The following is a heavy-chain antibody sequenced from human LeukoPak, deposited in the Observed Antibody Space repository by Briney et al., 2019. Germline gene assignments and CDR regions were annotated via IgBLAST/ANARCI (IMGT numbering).Heavy chain of an antibody. Sequence: ASETLSLTCAVYGGSFSGYYWSWIRQPPGKGLEWIGEINDSGSTNYNPSLKSRVTISVDTSKNQFSLKLSSVTAADTAVYYCARRFIALDYWGQGTLVAVSS. V-gene: IGHV4-34*01. D-gene: IGHD6-13*01. CDR1: GGSFSGYY. CDR3: ARRFIALDY. CDR2: INDSGST. J-gene: IGHJ4*02.